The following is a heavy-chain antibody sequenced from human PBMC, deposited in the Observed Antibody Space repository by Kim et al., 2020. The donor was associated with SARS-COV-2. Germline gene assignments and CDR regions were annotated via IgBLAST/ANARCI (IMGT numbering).Heavy chain of an antibody. CDR2: IYYSGST. V-gene: IGHV4-31*03. CDR1: GGSISSGGYY. D-gene: IGHD3-9*01. Sequence: SETLSLTCTVSGGSISSGGYYWSWIRQHPGKGLEWIGYIYYSGSTYYNPSLKSRVTISVDTSKNQFSLKLSSVTAADTAVYYCARGYYDILTGWNWFDPWGQGTLVTVSS. J-gene: IGHJ5*02. CDR3: ARGYYDILTGWNWFDP.